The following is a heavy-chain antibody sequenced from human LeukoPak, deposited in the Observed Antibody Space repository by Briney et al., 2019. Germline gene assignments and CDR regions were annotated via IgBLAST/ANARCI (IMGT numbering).Heavy chain of an antibody. D-gene: IGHD2-2*01. CDR1: GFTFSSYD. V-gene: IGHV3-13*05. CDR3: ARGRYCSSTSCYEGGYYGMDV. J-gene: IGHJ6*04. CDR2: IGTAGDP. Sequence: PGGSLRLSCAASGFTFSSYDMHWVRQATGKGLEWVSAIGTAGDPYYPGSVKGRFTISRENAKSSLYLQMNSLRAGDTAVYYCARGRYCSSTSCYEGGYYGMDVWGKGTTVTVSS.